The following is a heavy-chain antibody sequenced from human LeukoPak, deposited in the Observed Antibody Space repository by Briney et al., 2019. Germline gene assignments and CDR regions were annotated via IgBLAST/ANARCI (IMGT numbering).Heavy chain of an antibody. Sequence: SETLSLTCAVYGGSFSSYYWGWIRQPPGKGLEWIGSIYYSGSTYYNPSLKSRVTISVDTSKNQFSLKLSSVTAADTAVYYCARLSGEMATTHFDYWGQGTLVTVSS. D-gene: IGHD5-24*01. CDR1: GGSFSSYY. J-gene: IGHJ4*02. CDR2: IYYSGST. CDR3: ARLSGEMATTHFDY. V-gene: IGHV4-39*01.